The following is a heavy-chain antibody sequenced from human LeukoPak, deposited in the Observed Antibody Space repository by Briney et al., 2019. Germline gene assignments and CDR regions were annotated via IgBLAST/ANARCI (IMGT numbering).Heavy chain of an antibody. D-gene: IGHD3-22*01. CDR2: IHHSDGT. V-gene: IGHV4-39*07. CDR1: GASVSSQNYY. Sequence: SETLSLTCTVSGASVSSQNYYWGWVRQPPGKGLEWIGSIHHSDGTNRNPSLKSRVTISVDTSKNQFSLKLISVTAADTAVYYCVETPNYYYDSSGYLRWGQGTLVTVSS. J-gene: IGHJ1*01. CDR3: VETPNYYYDSSGYLR.